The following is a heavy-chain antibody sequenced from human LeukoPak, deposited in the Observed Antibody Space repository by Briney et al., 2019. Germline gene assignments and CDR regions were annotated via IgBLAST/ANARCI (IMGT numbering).Heavy chain of an antibody. CDR2: INHSGST. CDR1: GGSFSGYY. J-gene: IGHJ4*02. D-gene: IGHD6-13*01. Sequence: SETLSLPCAVYGGSFSGYYWSWIRQPPGKGLEWIGEINHSGSTNYNPSLKSRVTISVDTSKNQFSLKLSSVTAADTAVYYCARGGVAAAIDYWGQGTLVTVSS. V-gene: IGHV4-34*01. CDR3: ARGGVAAAIDY.